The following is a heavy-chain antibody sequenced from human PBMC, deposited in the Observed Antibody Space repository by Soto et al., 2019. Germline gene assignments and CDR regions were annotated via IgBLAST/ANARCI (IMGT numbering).Heavy chain of an antibody. V-gene: IGHV3-30*18. Sequence: QVQLVESGGGVVQPGRSLTLSCTAAGFTFRNYGMHWVRQAPGKGLEWVEVMAYDGSEKYYADSAKGRFTISRDNSKNTLYLPMTSLGVEDKAVYYCAKVPSDRGYYYYGMDVWGQGTTVTVSS. CDR3: AKVPSDRGYYYYGMDV. J-gene: IGHJ6*02. CDR2: MAYDGSEK. D-gene: IGHD3-10*01. CDR1: GFTFRNYG.